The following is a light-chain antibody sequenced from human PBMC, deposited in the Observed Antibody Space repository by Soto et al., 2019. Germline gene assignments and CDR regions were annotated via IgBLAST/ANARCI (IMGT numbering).Light chain of an antibody. J-gene: IGLJ3*02. CDR1: SSDVGGYNY. CDR2: EVN. V-gene: IGLV2-14*01. CDR3: SSFTGSSTQV. Sequence: QSVLTQPASVSGSLGQSITISCTGTSSDVGGYNYVSWYQQHPGKVPKLIIFEVNNRPSGVSNRFSGSKSANTASLTISGLQADDEADYYCSSFTGSSTQVFGGGTKVTVL.